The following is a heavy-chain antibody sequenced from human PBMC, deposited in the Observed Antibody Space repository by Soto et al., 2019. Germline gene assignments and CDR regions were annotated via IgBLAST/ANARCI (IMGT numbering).Heavy chain of an antibody. CDR2: ISAHNGNT. CDR1: GYAFTTYG. D-gene: IGHD1-1*01. J-gene: IGHJ4*02. V-gene: IGHV1-18*01. CDR3: ARGRYGDY. Sequence: QVHLVQSGAEVKKPGASVKVSCQASGYAFTTYGITWVRQAPGQGLEWMGWISAHNGNTNYAQKLQGRVTVTRDTSTSTAHMELRSLRFDATAVSYCARGRYGDYWGQGALVTVSS.